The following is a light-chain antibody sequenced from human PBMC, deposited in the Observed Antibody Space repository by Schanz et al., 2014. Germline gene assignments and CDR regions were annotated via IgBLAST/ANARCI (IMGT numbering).Light chain of an antibody. CDR2: AVT. J-gene: IGLJ1*01. Sequence: QSALTQPPSASGSPGQSVTISCTGSSSDVGGYNHVSWYQQHPGKAPKLLIYAVTERPSGVPDRFSGSKSGTTASLTVSGLQAEDEADYYCCSYAGSRRLYVFGTGTKLTVL. CDR3: CSYAGSRRLYV. V-gene: IGLV2-8*01. CDR1: SSDVGGYNH.